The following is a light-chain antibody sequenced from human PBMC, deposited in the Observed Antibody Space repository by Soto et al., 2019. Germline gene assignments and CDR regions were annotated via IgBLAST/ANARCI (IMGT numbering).Light chain of an antibody. V-gene: IGLV2-23*01. CDR2: EAD. Sequence: QSALTQPASVSGSPGQSISISCTGSRSDVGSYNFVSWYQLFPGKAPKLIIDEADKRPSGVSSRFSGSKSGFTASLTISGLQAEDEADYFGSSYAGDSALIFGGGTKLTVL. CDR1: RSDVGSYNF. J-gene: IGLJ2*01. CDR3: SSYAGDSALI.